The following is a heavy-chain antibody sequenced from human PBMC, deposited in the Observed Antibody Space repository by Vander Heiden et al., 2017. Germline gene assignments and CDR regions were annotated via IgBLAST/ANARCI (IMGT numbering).Heavy chain of an antibody. D-gene: IGHD3-10*01. CDR2: ISGGGGYT. CDR3: ARTGNRNELDI. Sequence: VQMLETGGGLSQLGGSLKLNCKATGLKFGYFVLDWVRQAPGKGLEWVSDISGGGGYTYYIDSVKGRFTISRDSAQNSMWLQMNDLRVEDTAVYYCARTGNRNELDIWGQGTMVTVSS. CDR1: GLKFGYFV. J-gene: IGHJ3*02. V-gene: IGHV3-23*01.